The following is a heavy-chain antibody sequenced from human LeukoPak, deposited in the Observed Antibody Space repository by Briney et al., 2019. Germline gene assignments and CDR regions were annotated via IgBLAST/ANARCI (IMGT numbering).Heavy chain of an antibody. D-gene: IGHD2-2*01. CDR2: IYHSGST. J-gene: IGHJ5*02. Sequence: SETLSLTCAVSGYSISSGYYWGWIRQPPGKGLEWIGSIYHSGSTYYNPSLKSRATISVDTSKNQFSLKLSSVTAADTAVYYCARTSHCSSTSCLNWFDPWGQGTLVTVSS. CDR1: GYSISSGYY. CDR3: ARTSHCSSTSCLNWFDP. V-gene: IGHV4-38-2*01.